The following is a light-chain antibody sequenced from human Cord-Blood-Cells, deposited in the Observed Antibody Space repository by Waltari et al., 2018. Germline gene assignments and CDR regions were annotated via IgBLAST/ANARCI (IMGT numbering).Light chain of an antibody. V-gene: IGKV3-20*01. CDR2: GAS. J-gene: IGKJ1*01. CDR3: QQYGSSPWT. Sequence: EIVLTQSPGTLSLSPGERATLSCRASQSVSSSYLAWYQQKPGQAPRLLSYGASSRAAGIPDSFSGSGSGTDFTLTISRLEPGDFAVYYCQQYGSSPWTFGQGTKVEIK. CDR1: QSVSSSY.